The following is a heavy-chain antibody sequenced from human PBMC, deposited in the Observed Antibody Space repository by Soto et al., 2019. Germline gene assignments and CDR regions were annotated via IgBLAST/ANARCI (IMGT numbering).Heavy chain of an antibody. V-gene: IGHV1-69*01. CDR2: IIPIFGTA. D-gene: IGHD6-13*01. CDR1: GGTFSSYA. Sequence: QVQLVQSGAEVKKPGSSVKVSCKASGGTFSSYAISWVRQSPGQGLEWMGGIIPIFGTANYAQKFQGRVTITADESTSTAYMELSSLRSEDTAVYYCAGFIAAESLKYWFDPWGQGTLVTVSS. CDR3: AGFIAAESLKYWFDP. J-gene: IGHJ5*02.